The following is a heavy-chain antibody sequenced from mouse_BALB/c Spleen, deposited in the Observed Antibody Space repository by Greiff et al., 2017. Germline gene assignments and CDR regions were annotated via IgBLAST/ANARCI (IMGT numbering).Heavy chain of an antibody. Sequence: QVQLKESGAELAKPGASVKMSCKASGYTFTSYWMHWVKQRPGQGLEWIGYINPSTGYTEYNQKFKDKATLTADKSSSTAYMQLSSLTSEDSAVYYCARSPRGSSYWYFDVWGAGTTVTVSS. V-gene: IGHV1-7*01. D-gene: IGHD1-1*01. CDR1: GYTFTSYW. CDR2: INPSTGYT. CDR3: ARSPRGSSYWYFDV. J-gene: IGHJ1*01.